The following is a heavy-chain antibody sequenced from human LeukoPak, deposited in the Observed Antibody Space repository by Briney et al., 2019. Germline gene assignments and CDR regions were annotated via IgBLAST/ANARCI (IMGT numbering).Heavy chain of an antibody. CDR3: AKAPLGRCTGAICYSFDY. J-gene: IGHJ4*02. CDR1: GFTFNKYA. V-gene: IGHV3-23*01. D-gene: IGHD2-8*02. Sequence: PGGSLRLSCAASGFTFNKYAMSWVRQAPGKGLEWVSAISGSDAGTYYADSVKGRFTISRDNSKNTLYLQMNSPRAEDAAVYYCAKAPLGRCTGAICYSFDYWGQGTLVTVSS. CDR2: ISGSDAGT.